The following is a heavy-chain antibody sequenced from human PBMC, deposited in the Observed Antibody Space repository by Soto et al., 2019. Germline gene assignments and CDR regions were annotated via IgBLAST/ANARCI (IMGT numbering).Heavy chain of an antibody. J-gene: IGHJ4*02. D-gene: IGHD5-18*01. CDR1: GFSLTTSGVS. CDR3: AHRGYMYGNWDHGYFDY. CDR2: IYWDDDK. V-gene: IGHV2-5*02. Sequence: QITLKESGPTRVRPTQTLALTCTFSGFSLTTSGVSVGWIRKTPGKALEWLAVIYWDDDKRYSPSLKSRLTITKDTSKNQVVLAMADMDPVDTATYFCAHRGYMYGNWDHGYFDYWGQGTLVTVSS.